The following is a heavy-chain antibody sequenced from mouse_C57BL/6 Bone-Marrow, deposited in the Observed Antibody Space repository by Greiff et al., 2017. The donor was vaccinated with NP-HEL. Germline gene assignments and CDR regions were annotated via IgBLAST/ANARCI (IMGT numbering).Heavy chain of an antibody. Sequence: EVQRVESGGDLVKPGGSLKLSCAASGFTFSSYGMSWVRPTPDKRLEWVATISSGGSYTYYPDTVTGRFTISRDNAKNTLYLQMSILKSEDTAMYYCARHPSRGSNFFVYWCQGTTLTVSS. CDR2: ISSGGSYT. J-gene: IGHJ2*01. D-gene: IGHD1-1*02. V-gene: IGHV5-6*01. CDR1: GFTFSSYG. CDR3: ARHPSRGSNFFVY.